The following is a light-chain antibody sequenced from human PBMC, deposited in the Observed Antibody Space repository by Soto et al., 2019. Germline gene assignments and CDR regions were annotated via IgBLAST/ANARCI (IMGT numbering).Light chain of an antibody. Sequence: QSVLTQPASVSGSPGQSITISCTGTSSDVGGYNYVSWYQQHPGKAPKLMIYDASNRPSGVSNRFSGSKSGNTASLTISGLQAEDEADYYCSSYTSSSTVVFGGGTKLT. CDR1: SSDVGGYNY. J-gene: IGLJ2*01. CDR2: DAS. V-gene: IGLV2-14*01. CDR3: SSYTSSSTVV.